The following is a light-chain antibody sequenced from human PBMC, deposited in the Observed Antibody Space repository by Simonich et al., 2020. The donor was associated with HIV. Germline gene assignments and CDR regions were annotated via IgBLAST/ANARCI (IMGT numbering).Light chain of an antibody. CDR1: QSVSSN. V-gene: IGKV3-15*01. J-gene: IGKJ4*01. CDR3: QQYNNWPT. Sequence: EIVMTQSPATLSVSPGDRATLPCRASQSVSSNLAWYQQKPGQAPRLLIYGASTRASGIPARFSGSGSGTDFTLTISSMQSEDFALYYCQQYNNWPTFGGGTKVEI. CDR2: GAS.